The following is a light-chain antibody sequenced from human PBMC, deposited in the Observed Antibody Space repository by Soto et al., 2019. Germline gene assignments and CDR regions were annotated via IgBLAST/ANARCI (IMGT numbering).Light chain of an antibody. J-gene: IGKJ1*01. Sequence: EIVLTQSPGTLSLSPGERATLSCRASQSVSCSYLAWYQQKPGQATRLLIYGASSRATGIPDRFSGSGSGTDFTLTISRLEPEDFAVYYCQQYGSSPRTFGQGTKVEIK. CDR2: GAS. CDR1: QSVSCSY. CDR3: QQYGSSPRT. V-gene: IGKV3-20*01.